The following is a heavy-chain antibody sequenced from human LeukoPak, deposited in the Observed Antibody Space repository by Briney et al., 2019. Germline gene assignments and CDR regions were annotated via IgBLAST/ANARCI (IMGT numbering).Heavy chain of an antibody. Sequence: SETLSLTCAVYGGSFSGYYWSWIRQPPXKXLEWIGEINHSGSTIYNPSLKSRVTISVDTSKNQFFLKLSSVTAADTAVYYCARGLGHSTSDYWGQGALVTVSS. D-gene: IGHD6-6*01. CDR2: INHSGST. CDR1: GGSFSGYY. V-gene: IGHV4-34*01. CDR3: ARGLGHSTSDY. J-gene: IGHJ4*02.